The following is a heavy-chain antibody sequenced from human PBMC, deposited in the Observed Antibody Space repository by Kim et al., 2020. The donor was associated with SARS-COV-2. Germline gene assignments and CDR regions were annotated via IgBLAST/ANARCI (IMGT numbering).Heavy chain of an antibody. CDR2: SNK. J-gene: IGHJ4*02. V-gene: IGHV3-33*01. D-gene: IGHD3-16*01. CDR3: ARDGGEPDY. Sequence: SNKYYADSGKGRFTISRDNSKNTLYLQMNSLRAEDTAVYYCARDGGEPDYWGQGTLVTVYS.